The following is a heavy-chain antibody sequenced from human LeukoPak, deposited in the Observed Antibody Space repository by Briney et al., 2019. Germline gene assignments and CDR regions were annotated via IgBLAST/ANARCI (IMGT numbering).Heavy chain of an antibody. D-gene: IGHD2-2*01. CDR2: IIPIFGTA. CDR1: GGTFSSYA. V-gene: IGHV1-69*13. Sequence: SVKVSCKASGGTFSSYAISWVRQAPGQGLEWMGGIIPIFGTANYAQKFQGRVTITADESTSTAYMELSRLRSDDTAVYYCARDYALNCSSTSCHYNWFDPWGQGTLVTVSS. CDR3: ARDYALNCSSTSCHYNWFDP. J-gene: IGHJ5*02.